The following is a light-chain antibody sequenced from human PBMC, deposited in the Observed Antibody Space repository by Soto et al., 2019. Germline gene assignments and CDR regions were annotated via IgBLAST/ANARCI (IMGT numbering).Light chain of an antibody. Sequence: EIVVTQSPATLSLSPGERATLSCRASQSVSSYLAWYQQKPGQAHRLLIYDASNWATGIPARFSGSGSGTDFTLTISSLEPEDFAVYYYQQRSNWPPLFTFGPGTKVDIK. V-gene: IGKV3-11*01. CDR1: QSVSSY. CDR3: QQRSNWPPLFT. CDR2: DAS. J-gene: IGKJ3*01.